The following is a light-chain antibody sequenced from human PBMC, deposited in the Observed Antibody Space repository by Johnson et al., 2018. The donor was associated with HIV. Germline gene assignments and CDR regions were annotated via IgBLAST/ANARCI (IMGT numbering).Light chain of an antibody. Sequence: QSVLTQPPSVSAAPVQKVTISCSGSSSNIGNNYVSWYQQLPGTAPKLLIYDNNKRPSGIPDRFSGSKSGTSATLGITGLQTGDEADYYCGTWDSSLSLYVFGTGTKVTVL. V-gene: IGLV1-51*01. CDR1: SSNIGNNY. CDR3: GTWDSSLSLYV. J-gene: IGLJ1*01. CDR2: DNN.